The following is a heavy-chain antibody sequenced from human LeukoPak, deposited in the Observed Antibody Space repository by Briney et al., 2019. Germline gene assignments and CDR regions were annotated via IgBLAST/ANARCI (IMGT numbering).Heavy chain of an antibody. D-gene: IGHD5-18*01. Sequence: PSETLSLTCTVSGGSISSSSYYWGWIRQPPGKGLEWIGSIYYSGSTYYNPSLKSRVTISVDTSKNQFSQKLSSVTAADTAVYYCARLREYSCGSVDHWGQGTLVTVSS. V-gene: IGHV4-39*01. CDR3: ARLREYSCGSVDH. CDR2: IYYSGST. CDR1: GGSISSSSYY. J-gene: IGHJ4*02.